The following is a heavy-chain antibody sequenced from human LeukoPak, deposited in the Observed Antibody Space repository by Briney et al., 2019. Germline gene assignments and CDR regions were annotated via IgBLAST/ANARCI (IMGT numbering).Heavy chain of an antibody. CDR2: ISGSGNRT. CDR3: AKASRVAVAGGRFDY. Sequence: AGGSLRLSCVGSGLTFSQYGVSWVRQAPGKGLEWVSCISGSGNRTYYVDSVKGRFSISRDNSKNTAYLQMNSLRAEDTAVYYCAKASRVAVAGGRFDYWGQGTLVTVSS. CDR1: GLTFSQYG. J-gene: IGHJ4*02. V-gene: IGHV3-23*01. D-gene: IGHD6-19*01.